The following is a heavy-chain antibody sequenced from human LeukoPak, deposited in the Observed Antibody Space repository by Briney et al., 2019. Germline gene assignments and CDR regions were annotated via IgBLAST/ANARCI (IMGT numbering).Heavy chain of an antibody. D-gene: IGHD6-13*01. J-gene: IGHJ4*02. V-gene: IGHV4-31*03. CDR1: GGSISSGGYY. Sequence: SETLSLTCTVSGGSISSGGYYWSWVRQHPGRGLEWIGYIYYSGSTYYNPSLKSRVTISVDTSKNQFSLKLSSVTAADTAVYYCARDRGSSWYLTFDYWGQGTLVTVSS. CDR2: IYYSGST. CDR3: ARDRGSSWYLTFDY.